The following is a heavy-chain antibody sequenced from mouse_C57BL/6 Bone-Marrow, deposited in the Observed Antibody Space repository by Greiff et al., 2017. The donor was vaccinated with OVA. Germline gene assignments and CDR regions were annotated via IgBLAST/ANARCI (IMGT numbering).Heavy chain of an antibody. CDR2: ISSGGSYT. CDR3: ASYYYAMDY. Sequence: EVQLQESGGDLVKPGGSLKLSCAASGFTFSSYGMSWVRQTPDKRLEWVATISSGGSYTYYPDSVKGRFTISRDNAKNTLYLQMSSLESEDTAMYDCASYYYAMDYWGQGTSVTVSS. CDR1: GFTFSSYG. V-gene: IGHV5-6*01. J-gene: IGHJ4*01.